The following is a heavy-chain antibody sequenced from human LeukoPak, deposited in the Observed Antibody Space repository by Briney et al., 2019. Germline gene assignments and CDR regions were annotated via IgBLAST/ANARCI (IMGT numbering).Heavy chain of an antibody. CDR1: GGSMSSHY. CDR3: ARLLDNDSSGDPDTFDV. D-gene: IGHD3-22*01. V-gene: IGHV4-59*07. J-gene: IGHJ3*01. CDR2: KSYSGRT. Sequence: PSDTLSLTCTVSGGSMSSHYWSWIRQSPGKGLEWIGYKSYSGRTCYRPSLRSRVTISVDTSKNHFSLSLTSVTAADTAVYYCARLLDNDSSGDPDTFDVWGQGTMVTVPS.